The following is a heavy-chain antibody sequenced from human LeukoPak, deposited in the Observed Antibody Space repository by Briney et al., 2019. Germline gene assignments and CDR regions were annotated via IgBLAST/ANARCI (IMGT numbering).Heavy chain of an antibody. CDR2: INHSRST. Sequence: PSETLSLTCAVYGGSFSGYYWSWIRQPPGKGLEWIGEINHSRSTNYNPSLKSRVTISVDTSKNQFSLKLSSVTAADTAVYYCARVRLTAFYYYGMDVWGQGTTVTVSS. CDR3: ARVRLTAFYYYGMDV. CDR1: GGSFSGYY. V-gene: IGHV4-34*01. D-gene: IGHD1-1*01. J-gene: IGHJ6*02.